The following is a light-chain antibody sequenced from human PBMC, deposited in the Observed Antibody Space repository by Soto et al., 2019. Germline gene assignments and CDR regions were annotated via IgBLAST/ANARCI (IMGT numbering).Light chain of an antibody. CDR3: SSFTTSSTLV. CDR1: SGDVGGYNS. V-gene: IGLV2-14*01. CDR2: DVS. Sequence: QSALTQPASVSGSPGQSITISCTGTSGDVGGYNSVSWYQQHPGKAPKLMIFDVSNRPSGVSNRFSGSKSGNTASLTISGLQADDEADYYCSSFTTSSTLVFGGGTQLTVL. J-gene: IGLJ2*01.